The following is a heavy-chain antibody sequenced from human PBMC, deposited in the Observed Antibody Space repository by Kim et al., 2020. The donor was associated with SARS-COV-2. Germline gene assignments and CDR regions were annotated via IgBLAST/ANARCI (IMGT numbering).Heavy chain of an antibody. V-gene: IGHV2-5*01. Sequence: RYSPSLKSRLTITKDTSKNQVVLTMTNMDPVDTATYYCAHRRLAYYGMDVWGQGTTVTVSS. J-gene: IGHJ6*02. D-gene: IGHD2-15*01. CDR3: AHRRLAYYGMDV.